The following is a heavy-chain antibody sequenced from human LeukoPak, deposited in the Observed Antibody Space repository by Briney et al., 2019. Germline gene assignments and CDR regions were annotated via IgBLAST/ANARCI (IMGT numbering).Heavy chain of an antibody. CDR1: GFTFSSYG. Sequence: GRSLKLSCAASGFTFSSYGMHWVRQAPGKGLEWVAVIWYDGSNKYYADSVKGRFTISRDNSKNTLYLQMNSLRAEDTAVYYCAKGSLHYYDSSGYSDYYYMDVWGKGTTVTVSS. D-gene: IGHD3-22*01. J-gene: IGHJ6*03. V-gene: IGHV3-33*06. CDR3: AKGSLHYYDSSGYSDYYYMDV. CDR2: IWYDGSNK.